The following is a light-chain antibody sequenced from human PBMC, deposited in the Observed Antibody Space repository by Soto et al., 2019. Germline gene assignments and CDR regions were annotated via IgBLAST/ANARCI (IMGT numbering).Light chain of an antibody. CDR1: QRINIY. Sequence: DIQMTQSPSSVSTSIGDRVTITCRASQRINIYLNWYRQKPGKAPELLIYSASNLQSGVPSRFSGSGSGTDFTLTTSGLQSEDFATYYCQQSFSTPTFGQGTRLEIK. V-gene: IGKV1-39*01. CDR3: QQSFSTPT. J-gene: IGKJ5*01. CDR2: SAS.